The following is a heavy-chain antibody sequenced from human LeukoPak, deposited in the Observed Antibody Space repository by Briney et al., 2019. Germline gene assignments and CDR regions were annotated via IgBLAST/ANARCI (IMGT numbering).Heavy chain of an antibody. CDR2: IYYSGST. CDR1: GGSISSSSYY. Sequence: ASETLSLTCTVSGGSISSSSYYWGWIRQPPGKGLEWIGYIYYSGSTNYNPSLKSRVTISVDTSKNQFSLKLSSVTAADTAVYYCARHYTDRTIWFGELVPVIFDYWGQGTLVTVSS. D-gene: IGHD3-10*01. J-gene: IGHJ4*02. CDR3: ARHYTDRTIWFGELVPVIFDY. V-gene: IGHV4-61*05.